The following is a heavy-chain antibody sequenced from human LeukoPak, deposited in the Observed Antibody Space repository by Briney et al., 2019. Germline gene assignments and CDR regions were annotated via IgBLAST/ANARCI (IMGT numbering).Heavy chain of an antibody. V-gene: IGHV4-59*12. J-gene: IGHJ3*02. CDR3: ARDEYYYDSSGYSDAFDI. CDR1: GGSISSYY. D-gene: IGHD3-22*01. CDR2: IYYSGST. Sequence: PSETLSLTCTVSGGSISSYYWSWIRQPPGKGLEWIGYIYYSGSTNYNPPLKSRVTMSVDTSKNQFSLKLSSVTAADTAVYYCARDEYYYDSSGYSDAFDIWGQGTMVTVSS.